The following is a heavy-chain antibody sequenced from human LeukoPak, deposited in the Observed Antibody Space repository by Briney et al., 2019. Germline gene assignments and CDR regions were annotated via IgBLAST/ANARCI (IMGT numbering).Heavy chain of an antibody. Sequence: TGGSLRLSCAASGFTFSSYAMHWVRQAPGKGLEWVAFISHDGSNKYHADSVKGRFTISRDNSKNTLYLQMNSLRAEDTAVYYCASLILTGYYSSDSWGQGTLVTVSS. CDR1: GFTFSSYA. D-gene: IGHD3-9*01. CDR2: ISHDGSNK. V-gene: IGHV3-30*04. J-gene: IGHJ4*02. CDR3: ASLILTGYYSSDS.